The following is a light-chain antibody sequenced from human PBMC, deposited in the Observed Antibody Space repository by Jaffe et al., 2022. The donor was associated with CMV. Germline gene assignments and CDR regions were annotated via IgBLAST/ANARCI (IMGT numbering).Light chain of an antibody. CDR1: QSVRSNY. CDR3: QQYSGSPWT. J-gene: IGKJ1*01. CDR2: DVS. Sequence: IVLMQSPGTLSLSPGERATVSCRASQSVRSNYLAWYQQKPGQAPRLLIYDVSNRATGIPDRFSGSGSGTVFTLTISRLEPEDFAVYYCQQYSGSPWTFGQGTKVEIK. V-gene: IGKV3-20*01.